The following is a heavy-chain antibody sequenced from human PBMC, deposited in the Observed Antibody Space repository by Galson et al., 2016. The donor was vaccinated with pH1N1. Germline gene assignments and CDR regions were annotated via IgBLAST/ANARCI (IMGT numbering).Heavy chain of an antibody. Sequence: SLRLSCAASGFTFSDFVMHWVRQAPGRGLEWVALIWYEGSNKYYADYGKGRFTIARDNSKTTLYLQAGSLRPEDTAIYYCAKEVTSGSPLGYYFSYGLDVWGQGTTVTVSS. D-gene: IGHD3-10*01. J-gene: IGHJ6*02. CDR2: IWYEGSNK. CDR1: GFTFSDFV. V-gene: IGHV3-33*03. CDR3: AKEVTSGSPLGYYFSYGLDV.